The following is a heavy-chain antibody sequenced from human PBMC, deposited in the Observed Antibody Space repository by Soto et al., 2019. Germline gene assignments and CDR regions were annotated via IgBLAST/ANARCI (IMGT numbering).Heavy chain of an antibody. D-gene: IGHD6-13*01. J-gene: IGHJ6*02. CDR1: GFTFSGSA. V-gene: IGHV3-73*01. CDR3: TSGIAAAGKVRYYYYGMDV. Sequence: GGSLRLSCAAYGFTFSGSAMHWVRQASGKGLEWVGRIRSKANSYATAYAASVKGRFTISRDDSKNTAYLQMNSLKTEDTAVYYCTSGIAAAGKVRYYYYGMDVWGQGTTVTVSS. CDR2: IRSKANSYAT.